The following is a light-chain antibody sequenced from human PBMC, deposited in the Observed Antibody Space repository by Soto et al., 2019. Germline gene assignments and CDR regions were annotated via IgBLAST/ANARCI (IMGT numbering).Light chain of an antibody. CDR1: RSISTY. V-gene: IGKV3-15*01. CDR3: QQYNNWPWT. J-gene: IGKJ1*01. CDR2: GAF. Sequence: VLTQSPATLSLSPGERATLSCRASRSISTYLAWYQQKPGQAPRLLIHGAFTRATGIPARFSGSGSGTEFTLTISTLQSEDFAVYYCQQYNNWPWTFGQGTKVDIK.